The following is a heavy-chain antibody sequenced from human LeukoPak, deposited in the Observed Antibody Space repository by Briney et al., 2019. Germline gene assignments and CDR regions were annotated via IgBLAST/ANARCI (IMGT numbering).Heavy chain of an antibody. CDR1: GDSVSSNSAA. Sequence: SQTLSLTCAISGDSVSSNSAAWNWIRQSPSRGLEWLGRTYYRSKWYNDYAVSVKSRITINPDTSKNQFSLQLNSVTPEDTAVYYCAREGQDEDCSSTSCYPLLPWGQGTLVTVSS. CDR2: TYYRSKWYN. J-gene: IGHJ5*02. D-gene: IGHD2-2*01. CDR3: AREGQDEDCSSTSCYPLLP. V-gene: IGHV6-1*01.